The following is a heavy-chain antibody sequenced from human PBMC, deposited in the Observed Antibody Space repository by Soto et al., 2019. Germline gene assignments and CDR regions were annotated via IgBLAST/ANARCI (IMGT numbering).Heavy chain of an antibody. CDR1: GFTVSTYN. Sequence: EVHLVESGGGLMQPGGSLRLSCAASGFTVSTYNMIWVRQAPVKGLEWVSVTYSGGSTQYADSVKGRFTVSRDNSKNTLYLQMSSRRGEDTAVYYCVSKLAGAVEGWAYGMDVWGRGTTVTVSS. V-gene: IGHV3-53*02. CDR3: VSKLAGAVEGWAYGMDV. CDR2: TYSGGST. D-gene: IGHD6-13*01. J-gene: IGHJ6*02.